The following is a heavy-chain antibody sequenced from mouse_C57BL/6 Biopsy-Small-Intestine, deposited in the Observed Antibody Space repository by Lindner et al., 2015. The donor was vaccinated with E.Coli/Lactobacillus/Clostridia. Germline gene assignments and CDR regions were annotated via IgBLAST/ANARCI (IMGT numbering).Heavy chain of an antibody. Sequence: VQLQESGPELVKPGASVKISCKASGYSFTDYNMNWVKQSNGKSLEWIGVINPNYGTTSYNQKFKGKATLTVDQSSSTAYMQLNSLTSEDSAVYHCARTIYYDYGYAMDYWGQGTSVTVSS. V-gene: IGHV1-39*01. CDR2: INPNYGTT. CDR3: ARTIYYDYGYAMDY. CDR1: GYSFTDYN. J-gene: IGHJ4*01. D-gene: IGHD2-4*01.